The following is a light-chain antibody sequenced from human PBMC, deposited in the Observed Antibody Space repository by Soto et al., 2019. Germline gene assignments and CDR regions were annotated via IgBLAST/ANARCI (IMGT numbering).Light chain of an antibody. V-gene: IGKV1-12*01. CDR1: QGISRW. CDR3: XXAXSFPWT. Sequence: DIPMTQSPSSVSAFVGDRVTITCRASQGISRWLAWYQQKPGKAPKLLIYTATSLQSGVPSRFIGSGSGTDFTLTISSLQPEDFXXXXXXXAXSFPWTFGQGTNVEIK. CDR2: TAT. J-gene: IGKJ1*01.